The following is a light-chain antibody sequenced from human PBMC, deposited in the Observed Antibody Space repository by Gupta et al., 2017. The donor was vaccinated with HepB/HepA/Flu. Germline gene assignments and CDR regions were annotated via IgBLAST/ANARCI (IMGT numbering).Light chain of an antibody. Sequence: DVVLTQSPPSLPVTPGEPASISCRSSQSLLPSNGNNYLDWYLQKPGQSPQLLIYSGSNRVSAVRDTSSGSGSGTDFALKISRGEAQDVEVSYCIQAVQTLWTFGPGTKVEIK. J-gene: IGKJ1*01. CDR3: IQAVQTLWT. CDR1: QSLLPSNGNNY. V-gene: IGKV2-28*01. CDR2: SGS.